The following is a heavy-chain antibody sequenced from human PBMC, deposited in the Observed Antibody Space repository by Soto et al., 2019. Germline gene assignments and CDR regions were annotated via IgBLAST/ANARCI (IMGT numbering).Heavy chain of an antibody. CDR3: ARWRANYYYGMDV. CDR2: ISSSSSAI. CDR1: GFTFSGYE. D-gene: IGHD3-3*01. V-gene: IGHV3-48*03. Sequence: PGGSLRLSCVGSGFTFSGYEMNWVRQAPGKGLEWVSYISSSSSAIFYADSVKGRFTVSRDNAKNSLYLQMNSLRAEDTAVYYCARWRANYYYGMDVWGLGTTVTVSS. J-gene: IGHJ6*02.